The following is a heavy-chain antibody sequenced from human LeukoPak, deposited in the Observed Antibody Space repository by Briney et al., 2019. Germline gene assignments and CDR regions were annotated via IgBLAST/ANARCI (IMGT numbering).Heavy chain of an antibody. CDR3: ATGYCSSTNCRIDY. Sequence: VSEKVSCKASGYTFTSYAMNWVRQAPGQGLEWMGWIRVYNGDTNYAQKLQGRVTMTTDTSTSTAYMELRSLRSDDTAVYYCATGYCSSTNCRIDYWGQGTLVSVSS. J-gene: IGHJ4*02. CDR1: GYTFTSYA. D-gene: IGHD2-2*03. CDR2: IRVYNGDT. V-gene: IGHV1-18*01.